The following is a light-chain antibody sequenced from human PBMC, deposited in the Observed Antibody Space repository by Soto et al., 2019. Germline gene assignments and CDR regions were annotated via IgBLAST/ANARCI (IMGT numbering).Light chain of an antibody. CDR1: QDIGKN. CDR2: DAS. J-gene: IGKJ5*01. V-gene: IGKV1-33*01. CDR3: QHYDNLPSVT. Sequence: DIQMTQSPSSLSVSVGDRVTITCQASQDIGKNLNWYQQKPGKAPNLLIYDASNLETGVPSTFCGSGSGTDFTFTISRLQPEDIATYYCQHYDNLPSVTFGQGTRLEIK.